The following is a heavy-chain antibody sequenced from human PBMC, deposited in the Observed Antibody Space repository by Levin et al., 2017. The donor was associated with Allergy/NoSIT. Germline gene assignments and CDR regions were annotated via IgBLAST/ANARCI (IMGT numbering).Heavy chain of an antibody. D-gene: IGHD7-27*01. J-gene: IGHJ4*02. CDR3: TATLGY. CDR1: GFTFSSPW. CDR2: IKSKTDRGTT. Sequence: GESLKISCAASGFTFSSPWLTWVRQAPGKGLEWVGRIKSKTDRGTTDYAAPVEGRFTISRDDSKNTLYLQMNSLKTEDTAVYYCTATLGYWGQGTLVTVSS. V-gene: IGHV3-15*01.